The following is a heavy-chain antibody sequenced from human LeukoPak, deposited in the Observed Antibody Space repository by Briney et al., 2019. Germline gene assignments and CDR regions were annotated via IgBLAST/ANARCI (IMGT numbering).Heavy chain of an antibody. J-gene: IGHJ6*03. D-gene: IGHD5-12*01. Sequence: NPGGSLRLSCAASGFTFSSYSMNWVRQAPGKGLEWVSSISSSSSYIYYADSVKGRFTISRDNAKNSLYLQMNSLRAEDTAVYYCARDRQSGYEHYYYYMDVCGKGTTVTVSS. CDR2: ISSSSSYI. V-gene: IGHV3-21*01. CDR1: GFTFSSYS. CDR3: ARDRQSGYEHYYYYMDV.